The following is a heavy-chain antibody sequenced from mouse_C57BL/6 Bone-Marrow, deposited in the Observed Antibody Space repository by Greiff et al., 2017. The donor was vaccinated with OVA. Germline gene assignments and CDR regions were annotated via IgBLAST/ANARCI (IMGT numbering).Heavy chain of an antibody. CDR3: ARIYYYGSSYVSYAMGY. V-gene: IGHV5-6*01. CDR1: GFTFSSYG. CDR2: ISSGGSYT. Sequence: EVMLVESGGDLVKPGGSLKLSCAASGFTFSSYGMSWVRQTPDKRLEWVATISSGGSYTYYPDSVKGRFTISRDNAKNTLYLQMSSLKSEDTAMYYCARIYYYGSSYVSYAMGYWGQGTSVTVSS. D-gene: IGHD1-1*01. J-gene: IGHJ4*01.